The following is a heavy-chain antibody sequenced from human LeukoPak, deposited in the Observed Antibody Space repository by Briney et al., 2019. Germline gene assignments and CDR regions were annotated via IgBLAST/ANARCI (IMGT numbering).Heavy chain of an antibody. D-gene: IGHD3-22*01. J-gene: IGHJ4*02. Sequence: GGSLRLSCAASGFTFSSYAMHWVRQAPGKGLEWVAVISYDGSNKYYAGSVKGRFTISRDNSKNTLYLQMNSLRAEDTAVYYCAMLTYYYDSSGAFDYWGQGTLVTVSS. V-gene: IGHV3-30-3*01. CDR3: AMLTYYYDSSGAFDY. CDR1: GFTFSSYA. CDR2: ISYDGSNK.